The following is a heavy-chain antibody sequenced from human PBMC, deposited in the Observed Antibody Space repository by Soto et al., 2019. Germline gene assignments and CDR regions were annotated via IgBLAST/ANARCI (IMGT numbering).Heavy chain of an antibody. Sequence: SVKVSCKASGGTFSSYAISWVRQAPGQGLEWMGGIIPIFGTANYAQKFQGRVTITADESTSTAYMELRSPRSDDTAVYYCARGSIAAAGLESYYFDYWGQGTLVTVSS. D-gene: IGHD6-13*01. V-gene: IGHV1-69*13. CDR1: GGTFSSYA. J-gene: IGHJ4*02. CDR3: ARGSIAAAGLESYYFDY. CDR2: IIPIFGTA.